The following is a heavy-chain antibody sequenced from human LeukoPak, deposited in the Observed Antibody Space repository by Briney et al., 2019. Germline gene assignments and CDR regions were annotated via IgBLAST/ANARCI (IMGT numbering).Heavy chain of an antibody. Sequence: GGSLRLSCAATGFTVSTNCMTWVRQAPGKGLEWVSTIYSGGTTYYADSVMGRFTISRHNSRNTLYLQMNSLRAEDTAVYYCARVDTVMAYYFDLWGQGTLVTVSS. V-gene: IGHV3-53*04. J-gene: IGHJ4*02. CDR1: GFTVSTNC. D-gene: IGHD5-18*01. CDR3: ARVDTVMAYYFDL. CDR2: IYSGGTT.